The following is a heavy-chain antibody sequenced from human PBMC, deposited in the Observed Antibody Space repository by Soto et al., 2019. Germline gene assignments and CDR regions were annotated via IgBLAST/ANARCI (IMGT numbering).Heavy chain of an antibody. J-gene: IGHJ5*02. D-gene: IGHD3-9*01. CDR3: ARSPRLNYDILTGYYKGGGWFDP. CDR1: GYTFTSYG. V-gene: IGHV1-18*01. Sequence: ASVKVSCKASGYTFTSYGISWVRQAPGQGLEWMGWISAYNGNTNYAQKLQGRVTMTTDTSTSTAYMELRSLRSDDTAVYYCARSPRLNYDILTGYYKGGGWFDPWGQGTLVTSPQ. CDR2: ISAYNGNT.